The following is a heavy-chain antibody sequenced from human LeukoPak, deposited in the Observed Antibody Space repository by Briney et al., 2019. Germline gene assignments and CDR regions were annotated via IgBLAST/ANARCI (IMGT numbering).Heavy chain of an antibody. V-gene: IGHV3-7*01. CDR3: AREADFWSGYSTRVFDY. D-gene: IGHD3-3*01. CDR2: IKQDGSEK. Sequence: GRSLRLSCAASGFTFSSYWMSWVRQAPGKGLEWVANIKQDGSEKYYVDSVKGRFTISRDNAKNSLYLQMNSLRAEDTAVYYCAREADFWSGYSTRVFDYWGQGTLVTVSS. CDR1: GFTFSSYW. J-gene: IGHJ4*02.